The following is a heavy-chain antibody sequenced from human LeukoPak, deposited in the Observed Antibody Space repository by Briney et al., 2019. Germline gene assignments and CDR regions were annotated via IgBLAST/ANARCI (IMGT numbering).Heavy chain of an antibody. V-gene: IGHV4-59*01. CDR1: GGSISSYY. CDR3: ASQGKNTGYSSGWFVY. J-gene: IGHJ4*02. CDR2: IYYSGST. Sequence: PSETLSLTCTVSGGSISSYYWSWIRQPPGKGLEWIGHIYYSGSTNYNPSLKSRVTISVDTSKNQFSLKLSSVTAADTAVYYCASQGKNTGYSSGWFVYWGQGTLVTVSS. D-gene: IGHD6-19*01.